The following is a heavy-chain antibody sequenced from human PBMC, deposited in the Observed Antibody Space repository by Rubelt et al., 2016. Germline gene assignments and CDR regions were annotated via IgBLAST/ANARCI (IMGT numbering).Heavy chain of an antibody. CDR2: INSDGST. J-gene: IGHJ4*02. Sequence: EVQLVESGGGLVQPGGSLRLSCAASGITFSSHLMHWVRQAPGKGLVWVSHINSDGSTRYADSVKGRFTISRENAKNTLQLQMNRLRVEDTAVYYCGRDLSGSSDYWGQGTLVTVSS. CDR3: GRDLSGSSDY. CDR1: GITFSSHL. V-gene: IGHV3-74*01. D-gene: IGHD3-22*01.